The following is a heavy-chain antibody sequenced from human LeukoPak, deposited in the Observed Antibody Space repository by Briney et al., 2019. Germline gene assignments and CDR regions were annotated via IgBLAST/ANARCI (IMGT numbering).Heavy chain of an antibody. CDR1: GGSISSYY. J-gene: IGHJ3*02. CDR3: ARVEGISANWGFFDAFDI. CDR2: IYYSGST. D-gene: IGHD7-27*01. Sequence: SETLSLTCTVSGGSISSYYWSWIRQPPGKGLEWIGYIYYSGSTNYNPSLKSRVTISVDTSKNQFSLKLSSVTAADTAVYYCARVEGISANWGFFDAFDIWGQGTMVTVSS. V-gene: IGHV4-59*01.